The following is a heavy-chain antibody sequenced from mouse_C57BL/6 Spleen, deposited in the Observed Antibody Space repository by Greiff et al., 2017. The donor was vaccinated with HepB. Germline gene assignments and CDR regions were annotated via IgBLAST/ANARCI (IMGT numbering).Heavy chain of an antibody. CDR1: GYTFTDYE. J-gene: IGHJ4*01. V-gene: IGHV1-15*01. CDR2: IDPETGGT. CDR3: TIEIYYDYDGHYAMDY. Sequence: VQLQQSGAELVRPGASVTLSCKASGYTFTDYEMHWVKQTPVHGLEWIGAIDPETGGTAYNQKFKGKAILTADTTSSTSDMELRSLTSEDAAVYYWTIEIYYDYDGHYAMDYWGQGTSVTVSS. D-gene: IGHD2-4*01.